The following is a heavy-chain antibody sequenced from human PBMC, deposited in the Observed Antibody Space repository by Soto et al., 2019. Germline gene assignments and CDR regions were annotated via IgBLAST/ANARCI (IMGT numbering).Heavy chain of an antibody. CDR1: GYTFTDYY. J-gene: IGHJ6*02. D-gene: IGHD5-18*01. V-gene: IGHV1-2*02. CDR3: ARDGALIQRYYYSYNGMDV. CDR2: INPDRGGT. Sequence: ASVKVSCKASGYTFTDYYIYWVRQAPGQGLEWMGWINPDRGGTNYAQKFQGRVTMTRDTSITTAYMELRSLRSDDTAVYYCARDGALIQRYYYSYNGMDVWGQGTKVTVYS.